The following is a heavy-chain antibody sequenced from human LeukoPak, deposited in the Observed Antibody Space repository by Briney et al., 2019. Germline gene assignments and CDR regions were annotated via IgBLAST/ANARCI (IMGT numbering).Heavy chain of an antibody. CDR2: ISYDGSNK. D-gene: IGHD4-17*01. V-gene: IGHV3-30-3*01. CDR3: ARPYRMADGHYYMDY. J-gene: IGHJ4*02. Sequence: GRSLRLSCAASGFTFSSYAMHWVRQAPGKGLEWVAVISYDGSNKYYADSVKGRFTISRDNSKNTLYLQMNSLRAEDTAVYYCARPYRMADGHYYMDYWGQGTLVTVSS. CDR1: GFTFSSYA.